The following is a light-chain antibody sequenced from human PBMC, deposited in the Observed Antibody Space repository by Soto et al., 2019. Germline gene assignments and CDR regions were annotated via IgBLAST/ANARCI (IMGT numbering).Light chain of an antibody. J-gene: IGLJ1*01. CDR2: DVS. V-gene: IGLV2-14*03. Sequence: QSALAQPASVSGSPGQSITISCTGTSSDVGGYNYVSWYQHHPGKAPKLIIYDVSNRPSGVSNPFSGSKSGNTASLTISGLQPEDESDYYCSSYTTNNTRQIVFVTGTKVTVL. CDR3: SSYTTNNTRQIV. CDR1: SSDVGGYNY.